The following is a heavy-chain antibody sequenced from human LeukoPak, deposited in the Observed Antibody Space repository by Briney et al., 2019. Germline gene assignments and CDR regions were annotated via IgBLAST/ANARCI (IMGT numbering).Heavy chain of an antibody. Sequence: PGGSLRLSCAASGFTFSAYAMSWVRQAPGKGLEWVSAISPSGGNTFYADSVKGRFTISRDNSKNTVSLQMNSLRAEDTAVYYCAQEGWDTPEAKNWFAPWRQGTLVTVSS. CDR2: ISPSGGNT. V-gene: IGHV3-23*01. CDR3: AQEGWDTPEAKNWFAP. CDR1: GFTFSAYA. J-gene: IGHJ5*02. D-gene: IGHD5-18*01.